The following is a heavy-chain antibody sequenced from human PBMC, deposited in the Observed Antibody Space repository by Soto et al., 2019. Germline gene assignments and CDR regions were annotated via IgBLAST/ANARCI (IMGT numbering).Heavy chain of an antibody. D-gene: IGHD3-16*01. J-gene: IGHJ4*02. CDR3: ARDGLTFGGD. V-gene: IGHV3-21*06. CDR1: GFTFGSFT. CDR2: ISSSSAYI. Sequence: EVQLVESGGGLVKPGGSLRLSCEASGFTFGSFTLNWVRQAPGKGLEWVSSISSSSAYIYYAESVKGRFTISRDNARSTLYLQMNSLRLDDTAVYFCARDGLTFGGDWGQGTLVAVSS.